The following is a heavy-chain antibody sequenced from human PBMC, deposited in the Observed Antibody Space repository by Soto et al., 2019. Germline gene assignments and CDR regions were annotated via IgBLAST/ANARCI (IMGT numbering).Heavy chain of an antibody. CDR1: GYSFTSYW. CDR3: ASLNMDCSSTSCYSERWFDP. CDR2: IDPSDSYT. V-gene: IGHV5-10-1*01. D-gene: IGHD2-2*01. J-gene: IGHJ5*02. Sequence: ESLKISCKGSGYSFTSYWISWVRQMPGKGLEWMGRIDPSDSYTNYSPSFQGHVTISADKSISTAYLQWSSLKASDTAMYYCASLNMDCSSTSCYSERWFDPWGQATLVTVSS.